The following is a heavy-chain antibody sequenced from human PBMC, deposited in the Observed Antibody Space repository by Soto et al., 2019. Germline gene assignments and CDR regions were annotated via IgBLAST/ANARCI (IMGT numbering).Heavy chain of an antibody. D-gene: IGHD1-26*01. J-gene: IGHJ4*02. CDR3: ARLPLEGRIVGATGQPVDY. Sequence: QVQLVQSGAEVKKPGSSVKVSCKASGGTFSSYAISWVRQAPGQGLEWMGGIIPIFGTANYAQKFQGRVTITADESTSTAYMELSSLRSEDTAVYYCARLPLEGRIVGATGQPVDYWGQGTLVTVSS. V-gene: IGHV1-69*12. CDR1: GGTFSSYA. CDR2: IIPIFGTA.